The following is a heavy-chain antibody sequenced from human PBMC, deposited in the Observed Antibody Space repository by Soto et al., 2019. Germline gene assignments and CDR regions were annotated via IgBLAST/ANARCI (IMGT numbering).Heavy chain of an antibody. Sequence: QVQLVQSGAEEKKPGASVKVSCKASGYTFTGYAMHWVRQAPGQRLEWMGWLNAGNGNTKYSRKFQGRVTITRDTSASTAYMELSSLRSEDTAVYYCARAVAVPADFDFWGQGPLVTVSS. CDR2: LNAGNGNT. D-gene: IGHD6-19*01. CDR3: ARAVAVPADFDF. J-gene: IGHJ4*02. V-gene: IGHV1-3*05. CDR1: GYTFTGYA.